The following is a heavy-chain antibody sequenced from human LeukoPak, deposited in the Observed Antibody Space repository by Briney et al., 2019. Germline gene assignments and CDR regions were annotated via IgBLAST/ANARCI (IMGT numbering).Heavy chain of an antibody. Sequence: ASVTVSCKASGYTFTDHYIHWVRQAPGQGLEWVGWTNPKTGGTKYAQRFQDRVTMSRDTSIRTAYMELRRLMSDDTAVYYCVLAMGEYFDYWGQGTLATVSS. J-gene: IGHJ4*02. CDR1: GYTFTDHY. CDR2: TNPKTGGT. CDR3: VLAMGEYFDY. D-gene: IGHD2/OR15-2a*01. V-gene: IGHV1-2*02.